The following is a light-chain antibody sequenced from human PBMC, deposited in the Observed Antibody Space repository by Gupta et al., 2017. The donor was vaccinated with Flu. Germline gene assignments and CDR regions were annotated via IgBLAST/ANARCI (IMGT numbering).Light chain of an antibody. J-gene: IGLJ3*02. CDR3: ATWDDSLSGSWV. CDR1: GSNCGSIY. Sequence: QSVLTQPPSASGTPGQRVTISCSRSGSNCGSIYVYWYQQVPGTAPNVFSYSDNQRPSGVPDRFSGSKSGTSASLAISGLRSEDEADYYCATWDDSLSGSWVFGGGTKLTVL. CDR2: SDN. V-gene: IGLV1-47*01.